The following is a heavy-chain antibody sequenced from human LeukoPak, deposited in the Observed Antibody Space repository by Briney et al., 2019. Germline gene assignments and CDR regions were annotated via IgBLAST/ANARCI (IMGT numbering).Heavy chain of an antibody. CDR3: ARVENDSSGRNIDY. J-gene: IGHJ4*02. D-gene: IGHD3-22*01. Sequence: TPSQTLSLTCTVSGGSISSGGYYWSWIRQHPGKGLEWVGYIYYSGSTYYNPSLKSRVTISVDTSKNQFSLKLSSVTAADTAVYYCARVENDSSGRNIDYWGQGTLVTVSS. CDR1: GGSISSGGYY. V-gene: IGHV4-31*03. CDR2: IYYSGST.